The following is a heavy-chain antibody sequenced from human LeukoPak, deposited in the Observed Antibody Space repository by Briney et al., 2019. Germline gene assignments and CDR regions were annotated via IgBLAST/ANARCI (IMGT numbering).Heavy chain of an antibody. J-gene: IGHJ6*03. Sequence: RAGGSLRLSCAASGLSFSSYSMNWVRQAPGKGLEWVSSISSAGGYIHYVDSVKGRFTISRDNAKNSLYLQMNSLRVEDTAIYYCARDEGSDYYYYYMDVWGKGTTVTVSS. CDR2: ISSAGGYI. V-gene: IGHV3-21*01. CDR1: GLSFSSYS. D-gene: IGHD6-19*01. CDR3: ARDEGSDYYYYYMDV.